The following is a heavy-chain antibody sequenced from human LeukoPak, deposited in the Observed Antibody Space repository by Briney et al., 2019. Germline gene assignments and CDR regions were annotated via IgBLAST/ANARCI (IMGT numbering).Heavy chain of an antibody. CDR3: AKGSYYDSSGSFYFDY. D-gene: IGHD3-22*01. CDR1: GFTFSSYA. CDR2: ISGSGDNT. V-gene: IGHV3-23*01. J-gene: IGHJ4*02. Sequence: GSSLRLSCAASGFTFSSYAMSWVRQAPGKGLEWVSGISGSGDNTYYADSVKGRFTISRDNSKNTLYVQVNSLGTEDTAAYYCAKGSYYDSSGSFYFDYWGQGTLVTVSS.